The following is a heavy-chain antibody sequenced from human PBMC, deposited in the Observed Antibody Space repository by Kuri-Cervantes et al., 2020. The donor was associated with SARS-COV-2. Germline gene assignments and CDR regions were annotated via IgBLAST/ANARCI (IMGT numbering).Heavy chain of an antibody. Sequence: SCTVSGGSISSGSYYWSWIRQPAGKGLEWNGRIYTSGSTNYNPSLKSRVTISVDTSKNQFSLKLSSVTAADTAVYYCARGTIGFGDDYFDYWSQGPLVTVSS. CDR2: IYTSGST. V-gene: IGHV4-61*02. J-gene: IGHJ4*02. CDR1: GGSISSGSYY. CDR3: ARGTIGFGDDYFDY. D-gene: IGHD4-17*01.